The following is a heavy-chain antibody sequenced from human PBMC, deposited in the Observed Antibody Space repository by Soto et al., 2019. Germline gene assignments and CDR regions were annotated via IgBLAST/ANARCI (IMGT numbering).Heavy chain of an antibody. CDR1: GGTFSSYA. V-gene: IGHV1-69*13. CDR2: IIPIFGTA. J-gene: IGHJ3*02. Sequence: SVKVSCKASGGTFSSYAISWVRQAPGQGLEWMGGIIPIFGTANYAQKFQGRVTITADESTSTAYMELSSLRSEDTAVYYCAREQAAEDAFDIWGQGTMVTVSS. D-gene: IGHD6-13*01. CDR3: AREQAAEDAFDI.